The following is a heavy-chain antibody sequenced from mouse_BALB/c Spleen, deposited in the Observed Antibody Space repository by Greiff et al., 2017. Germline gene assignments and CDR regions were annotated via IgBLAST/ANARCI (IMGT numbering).Heavy chain of an antibody. CDR1: GFTFSSFG. Sequence: VQVVESGGGLVQPGGSRKLSCAASGFTFSSFGMHWVRQAPEKGLEWVAYISSGSSTIYYADTVKGRFTISRDNPKNTLFLQMTSLRSEDTAMYYCARSYGNYLAWFAYWGQGTLVTVSA. D-gene: IGHD2-1*01. CDR2: ISSGSSTI. J-gene: IGHJ3*01. V-gene: IGHV5-17*02. CDR3: ARSYGNYLAWFAY.